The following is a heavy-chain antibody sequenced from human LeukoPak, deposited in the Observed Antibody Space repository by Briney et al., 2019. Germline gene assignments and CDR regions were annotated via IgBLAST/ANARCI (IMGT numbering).Heavy chain of an antibody. D-gene: IGHD2-15*01. CDR1: GYTYTGYY. CDR2: INPNSGGT. CDR3: ARVLTISDFDY. J-gene: IGHJ4*02. V-gene: IGHV1-2*02. Sequence: GAPVKVSCKASGYTYTGYYMHWVRQAPGQGLEWMGWINPNSGGTNYAQKFQGRVTMTRDTSISTAYMELSRLRSDDTAVYYCARVLTISDFDYWGQGTLVTVSS.